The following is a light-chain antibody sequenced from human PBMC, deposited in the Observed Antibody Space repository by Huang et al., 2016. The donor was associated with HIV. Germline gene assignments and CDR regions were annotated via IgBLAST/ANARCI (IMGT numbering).Light chain of an antibody. V-gene: IGKV3-15*01. Sequence: EIVMTQSPATLSVSPGERATLSCRASQSVAINLAWYHQKFGQHPRLLVYGASTRATGIPTRFSGRGSGTEFNLTISSLQSEDFAVYYCQQYNPWPPWTFGQGTRVEIK. J-gene: IGKJ1*01. CDR3: QQYNPWPPWT. CDR1: QSVAIN. CDR2: GAS.